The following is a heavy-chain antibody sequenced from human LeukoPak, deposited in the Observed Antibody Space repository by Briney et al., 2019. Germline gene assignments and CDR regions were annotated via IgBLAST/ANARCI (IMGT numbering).Heavy chain of an antibody. Sequence: SETLSLTCAVYGGSFSGYYWSWIRQPPGKGLEWIGEISHSGSTNYNPSLKSRVTISVDTSKNQFSLKLSSVTAADTAVYYCAREPTTVGNIDYWGQGTLVTVSS. J-gene: IGHJ4*02. CDR1: GGSFSGYY. CDR2: ISHSGST. CDR3: AREPTTVGNIDY. D-gene: IGHD4-23*01. V-gene: IGHV4-34*01.